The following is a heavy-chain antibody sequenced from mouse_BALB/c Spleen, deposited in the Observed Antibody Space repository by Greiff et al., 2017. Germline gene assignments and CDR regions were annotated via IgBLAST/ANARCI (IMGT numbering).Heavy chain of an antibody. CDR3: ARERGYGNYAMDY. CDR1: GFSLTSYG. Sequence: VQRVESGPGLVQPSQSLSITCTVSGFSLTSYGVHWVRQSPGKGLEWLGVIWSGGSTDYNAAFISRLSISKDNSKSQVFFKMNSLQANDTAIYYCARERGYGNYAMDYWGQGTSVTVSS. D-gene: IGHD2-10*02. J-gene: IGHJ4*01. V-gene: IGHV2-2*02. CDR2: IWSGGST.